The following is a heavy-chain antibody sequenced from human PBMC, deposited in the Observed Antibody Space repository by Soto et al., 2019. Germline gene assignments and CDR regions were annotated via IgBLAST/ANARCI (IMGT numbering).Heavy chain of an antibody. CDR2: INPNSGGT. Sequence: ASVKVSCKASGYTFTGYYMHWVRQAPGQGLEWMGWINPNSGGTNYAQKFQGWVTMTRDTSISTAYMELSRLRSDDTAVYYCARAPPSRPGDYFDYWGQGTLVTVSS. D-gene: IGHD6-6*01. V-gene: IGHV1-2*04. J-gene: IGHJ4*02. CDR3: ARAPPSRPGDYFDY. CDR1: GYTFTGYY.